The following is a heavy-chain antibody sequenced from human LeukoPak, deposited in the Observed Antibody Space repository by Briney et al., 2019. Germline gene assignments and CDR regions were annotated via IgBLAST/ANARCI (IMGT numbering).Heavy chain of an antibody. CDR2: ISHSGNT. CDR1: GGSFSDSF. J-gene: IGHJ4*02. Sequence: SETLSLTCGFYGGSFSDSFWSWVRQSPEMGMEWIGEISHSGNTKYGPSLESRVTMSIDTSKNQVFLKLTSVTAADTAVYYCARGAHYTWDYWGQGTLVTVSS. CDR3: ARGAHYTWDY. D-gene: IGHD3-10*01. V-gene: IGHV4-34*01.